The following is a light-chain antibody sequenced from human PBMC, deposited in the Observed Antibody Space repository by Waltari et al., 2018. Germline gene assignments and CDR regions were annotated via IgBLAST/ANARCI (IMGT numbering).Light chain of an antibody. Sequence: DIVMTQSPDSLAVSLGERATINFKSSQSVLYSSNNNNYLAWYRQKPGQPPKLLFYWASTRASGVPDRFSGSGSGTDFTLTISSLQAEDVAVYYCQQYYTTPRTFGQGTTVEIK. CDR3: QQYYTTPRT. CDR2: WAS. V-gene: IGKV4-1*01. CDR1: QSVLYSSNNNNY. J-gene: IGKJ1*01.